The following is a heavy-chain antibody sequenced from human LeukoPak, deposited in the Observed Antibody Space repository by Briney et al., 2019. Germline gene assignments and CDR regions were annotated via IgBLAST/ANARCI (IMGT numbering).Heavy chain of an antibody. J-gene: IGHJ5*02. D-gene: IGHD2-15*01. Sequence: PSETLSLTCTVSGGSISSSSYYWGWIRQPPGKGLEWIGSIYYSGSTYYNPSLKSRVTISVDTSKNQFSLKLSSVTAADTAVYYCARTIVVVVAGSLDWFDPWGQGTLVTVSS. V-gene: IGHV4-39*07. CDR3: ARTIVVVVAGSLDWFDP. CDR1: GGSISSSSYY. CDR2: IYYSGST.